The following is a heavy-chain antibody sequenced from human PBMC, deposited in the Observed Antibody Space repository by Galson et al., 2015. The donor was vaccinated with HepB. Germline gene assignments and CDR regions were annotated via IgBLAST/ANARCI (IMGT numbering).Heavy chain of an antibody. J-gene: IGHJ6*03. CDR1: A. CDR3: AKRISITFFGPGKNYMDV. V-gene: IGHV3-23*01. D-gene: IGHD3-3*01. CDR2: ISGSGDTT. Sequence: AMRWVRQAPGKGLEWVSGISGSGDTTYYAGSVEGRFTISRDNSKNTLYMQINSLTAEDTAVYYCAKRISITFFGPGKNYMDVWGKGTTVTVSS.